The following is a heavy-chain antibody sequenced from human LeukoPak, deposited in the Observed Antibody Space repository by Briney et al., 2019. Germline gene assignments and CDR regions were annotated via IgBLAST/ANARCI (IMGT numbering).Heavy chain of an antibody. D-gene: IGHD2-15*01. J-gene: IGHJ4*02. CDR2: INTDGRTT. Sequence: PGGSLRLSCAASGFTFSSYGMHWVRQAPGKGLVWVSHINTDGRTTNYADSVKGRFTISRDNARNTLYLQMNSLRVEDAAVYYCARGFLGSCSGGSCYSGYWGQGTLVAVSS. CDR1: GFTFSSYG. V-gene: IGHV3-74*01. CDR3: ARGFLGSCSGGSCYSGY.